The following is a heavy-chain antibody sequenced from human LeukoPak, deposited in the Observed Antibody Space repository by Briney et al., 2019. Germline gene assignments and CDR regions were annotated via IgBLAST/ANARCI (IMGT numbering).Heavy chain of an antibody. J-gene: IGHJ4*02. Sequence: GGSLRLSCAASGFTFSRYSMNWVRQAPGKGLEWVSVIYSGGSTYYADSVKGRFTISRDNSKNTLYLQMNSLRAEDTAVYYCARDILDWGQGTLVTVSS. CDR2: IYSGGST. V-gene: IGHV3-53*01. CDR1: GFTFSRYS. CDR3: ARDILD.